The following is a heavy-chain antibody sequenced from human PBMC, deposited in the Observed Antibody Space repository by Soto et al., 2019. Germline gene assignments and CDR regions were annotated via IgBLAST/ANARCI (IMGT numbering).Heavy chain of an antibody. CDR2: ITNDGSTI. V-gene: IGHV3-11*01. CDR1: GFTFSDYY. J-gene: IGHJ5*02. D-gene: IGHD2-2*01. CDR3: ARARQSTRCYGFCWFDP. Sequence: GGSLRLSCAASGFTFSDYYMNWIRQAPGKGLEWVSYITNDGSTISYADSVKGRFTVSRDNAMNSLYLQMNNLRAEDTAVYYCARARQSTRCYGFCWFDPWGQGTLVTVSS.